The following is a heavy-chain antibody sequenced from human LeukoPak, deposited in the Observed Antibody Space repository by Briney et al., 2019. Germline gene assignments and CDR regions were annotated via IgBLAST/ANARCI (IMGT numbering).Heavy chain of an antibody. V-gene: IGHV1-8*02. D-gene: IGHD3-22*01. Sequence: ASVKVSCKASGYTFTSYYMHWVRQATGQGLEWMGWMNPNSGNTGYAQKFQGRVTMTRNTSISTAYMELSSLRSEDTAVYYCARDLPIDDSSGYYSPSYYFDYWGQGTLVTVSS. CDR3: ARDLPIDDSSGYYSPSYYFDY. J-gene: IGHJ4*02. CDR1: GYTFTSYY. CDR2: MNPNSGNT.